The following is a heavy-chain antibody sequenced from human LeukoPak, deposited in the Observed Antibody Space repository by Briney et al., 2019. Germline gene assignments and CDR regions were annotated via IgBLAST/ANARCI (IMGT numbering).Heavy chain of an antibody. CDR2: INHSGST. V-gene: IGHV4-34*01. Sequence: SETLSLTCAVYGGSFSGYYWSWIRQPPGKGLEWIGEINHSGSTNYNPSLKSRVTISADTSKNQFSLKLSSVTAADTAVYYCARGRVWGSYRQNFDYWGQGTLVTVSS. J-gene: IGHJ4*02. CDR1: GGSFSGYY. D-gene: IGHD3-16*02. CDR3: ARGRVWGSYRQNFDY.